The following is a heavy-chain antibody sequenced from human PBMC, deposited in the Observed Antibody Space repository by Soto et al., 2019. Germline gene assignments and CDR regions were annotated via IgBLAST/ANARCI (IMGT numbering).Heavy chain of an antibody. V-gene: IGHV4-59*01. CDR1: GGSISSYY. D-gene: IGHD3-10*01. CDR3: ARVSLWFGELFHNNWFDP. CDR2: IYYSGST. Sequence: SETLSLTCTVSGGSISSYYWSWIRQPPGKGLEWIGYIYYSGSTNYNPSLKSRVTISVDTSKNRFSLKLSSVTAADTAVYYCARVSLWFGELFHNNWFDPWGQGTLVTVSS. J-gene: IGHJ5*02.